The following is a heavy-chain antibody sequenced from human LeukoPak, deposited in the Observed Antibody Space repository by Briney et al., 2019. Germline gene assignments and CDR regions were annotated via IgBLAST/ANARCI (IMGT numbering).Heavy chain of an antibody. Sequence: SETLSLTCTVSGGSISSGDYYWSWIRQPPGKGLEWIGYIYYSGSTYYNPSLKSRVTISVDTSKNQFSRKLSSVTAADTAVYYCARVLSGWSFDYWGQGTLVTVSS. J-gene: IGHJ4*02. CDR1: GGSISSGDYY. CDR2: IYYSGST. D-gene: IGHD6-19*01. CDR3: ARVLSGWSFDY. V-gene: IGHV4-30-4*01.